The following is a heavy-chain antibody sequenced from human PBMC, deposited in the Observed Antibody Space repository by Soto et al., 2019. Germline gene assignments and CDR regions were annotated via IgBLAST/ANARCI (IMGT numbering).Heavy chain of an antibody. Sequence: QAQLVESGGGVVQPGRSLRLSCAASGFAFSSRGMHWVRQAPAKGLEWVAFIWYDGSQKNYIDSVKGRFIISRDNSKNTLDLQMNSLSVEDTAVYYCASFSGSNSAGTLDYWGQGTPVTVSS. V-gene: IGHV3-33*01. J-gene: IGHJ4*02. CDR1: GFAFSSRG. CDR3: ASFSGSNSAGTLDY. D-gene: IGHD1-26*01. CDR2: IWYDGSQK.